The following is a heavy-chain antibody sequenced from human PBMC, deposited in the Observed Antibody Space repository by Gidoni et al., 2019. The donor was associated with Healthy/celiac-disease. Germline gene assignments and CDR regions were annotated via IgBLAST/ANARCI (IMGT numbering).Heavy chain of an antibody. CDR2: IRSKAYGGTT. CDR3: TRDSGPLGYCSSTSCHTFDY. V-gene: IGHV3-49*03. D-gene: IGHD2-2*01. CDR1: GFTFGYYA. Sequence: VQLVASGGGLVQPGRSLRLSCTASGFTFGYYAMSWFPQAPGKGLEWVGFIRSKAYGGTTEYAASVKGRFTISRDDSKSIAYLQMNSLKTEDTAVYYCTRDSGPLGYCSSTSCHTFDYWGQGTLVTVSS. J-gene: IGHJ4*02.